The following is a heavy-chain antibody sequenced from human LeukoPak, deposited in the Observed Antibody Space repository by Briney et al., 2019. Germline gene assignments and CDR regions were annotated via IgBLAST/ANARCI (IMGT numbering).Heavy chain of an antibody. J-gene: IGHJ4*02. V-gene: IGHV3-23*01. Sequence: GGSLRLSCAASGFTFDNYAMSWVRQAPRKGLEWVSAISGSGDNTYYADSVKGRFTISRDNSKNTLYLQMNSLRAEDTAVYYCARSTDRRDGYNIIDYWGQGTLVTVSS. CDR2: ISGSGDNT. D-gene: IGHD5-24*01. CDR1: GFTFDNYA. CDR3: ARSTDRRDGYNIIDY.